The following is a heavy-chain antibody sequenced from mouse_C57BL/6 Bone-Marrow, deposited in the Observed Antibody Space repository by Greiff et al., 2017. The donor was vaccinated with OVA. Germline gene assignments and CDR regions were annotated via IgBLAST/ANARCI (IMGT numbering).Heavy chain of an antibody. CDR1: GFSFTSYG. V-gene: IGHV2-2*01. CDR2: ICSGGST. Sequence: QVQLQQSGPGLVQPSQSLSITCTVSGFSFTSYGVHWVRQSPGKGLEWLGVICSGGSTDYNAAFISRLSISKDNSKSQVFFKMNSLQADDTAIYYCARGGSSSWWYFDVWGTGTTVTVSS. CDR3: ARGGSSSWWYFDV. D-gene: IGHD1-1*01. J-gene: IGHJ1*03.